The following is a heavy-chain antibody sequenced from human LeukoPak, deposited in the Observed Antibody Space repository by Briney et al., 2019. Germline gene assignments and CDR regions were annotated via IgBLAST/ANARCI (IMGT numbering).Heavy chain of an antibody. CDR1: GFNFSSYG. V-gene: IGHV3-30*03. CDR2: ISYHGTNQ. Sequence: GGSLRLSCAASGFNFSSYGMHWVRQAPGKGLEWVAVISYHGTNQYYADSVKGRFTISRDNSKNTLYLQMNSLRAEDTAVYYCARAPYDSSGYWGQGTLVTVSS. J-gene: IGHJ4*02. CDR3: ARAPYDSSGY. D-gene: IGHD3-22*01.